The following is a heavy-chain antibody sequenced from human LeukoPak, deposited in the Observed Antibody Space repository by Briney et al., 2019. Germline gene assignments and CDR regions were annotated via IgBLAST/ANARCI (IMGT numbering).Heavy chain of an antibody. Sequence: PGGSLRLSCAASGFTFSSYAMSWVRQAPGKGLEWVSAISGSGGSTYYADSVKGRFTISRGNSKNTLYLQMNSLRAEDTAVYYCTRVPYSVTTNYFDYWGQGTLVTVSS. CDR1: GFTFSSYA. V-gene: IGHV3-23*01. CDR2: ISGSGGST. CDR3: TRVPYSVTTNYFDY. D-gene: IGHD4-17*01. J-gene: IGHJ4*02.